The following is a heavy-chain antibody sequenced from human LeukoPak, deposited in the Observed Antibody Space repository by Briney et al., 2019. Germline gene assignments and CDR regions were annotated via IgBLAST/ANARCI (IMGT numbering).Heavy chain of an antibody. D-gene: IGHD6-6*01. V-gene: IGHV3-30*02. CDR3: AKEYTPSSPLGEFAS. Sequence: GGSLRLSCAVSGFTLTSFAMHWVRQAPGKGLEWVALIRHDEANHYYADSVQGRFTISRDTSENTLYLQMNNLRVEDTAVYYCAKEYTPSSPLGEFASWGQGTLVTVSS. J-gene: IGHJ4*02. CDR1: GFTLTSFA. CDR2: IRHDEANH.